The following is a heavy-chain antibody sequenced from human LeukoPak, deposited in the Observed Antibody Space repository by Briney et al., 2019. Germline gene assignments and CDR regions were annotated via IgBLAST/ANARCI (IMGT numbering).Heavy chain of an antibody. Sequence: PGETLRLSCVASGFTFSSYGMSWVRQAPGKGLEWVSAISGSGGSTYYADSVKGRFTISRDNSKNTLYLQMNSLRAEDTAVYYCAKTGYCSSTSCLGFDYWGQGTLVTVSS. V-gene: IGHV3-23*01. CDR2: ISGSGGST. CDR3: AKTGYCSSTSCLGFDY. D-gene: IGHD2-2*01. J-gene: IGHJ4*02. CDR1: GFTFSSYG.